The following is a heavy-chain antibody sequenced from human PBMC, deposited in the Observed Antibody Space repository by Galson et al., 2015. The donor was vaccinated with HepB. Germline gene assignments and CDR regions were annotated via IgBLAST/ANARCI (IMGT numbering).Heavy chain of an antibody. CDR2: ITSSGDTM. CDR3: ARGGYDSSGSYFGTFDI. CDR1: RFSFSTYS. Sequence: SLRLSCAGSRFSFSTYSMNWVRQAPGKGLEWISYITSSGDTMYYADSVKGRFTISRDNAKSSLYLQMNSLSAEDKAVYSCARGGYDSSGSYFGTFDIWGQGTLVTVSS. D-gene: IGHD3-22*01. J-gene: IGHJ3*02. V-gene: IGHV3-48*01.